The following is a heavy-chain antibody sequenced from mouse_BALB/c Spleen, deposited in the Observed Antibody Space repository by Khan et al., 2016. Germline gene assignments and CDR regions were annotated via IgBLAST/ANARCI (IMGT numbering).Heavy chain of an antibody. V-gene: IGHV10-1*02. D-gene: IGHD1-1*01. Sequence: EVQLVASGGGLVQPKGSLKLSCAASGFTFKTYAMNWVRQAPGKGLEWIARIRSKSNNFATYYADSVKDRFTISRDDSQNMLSLQMNTLQTEDTAMYYCVRDAYYPYALDYWGQGTSVTVSS. CDR1: GFTFKTYA. J-gene: IGHJ4*01. CDR3: VRDAYYPYALDY. CDR2: IRSKSNNFAT.